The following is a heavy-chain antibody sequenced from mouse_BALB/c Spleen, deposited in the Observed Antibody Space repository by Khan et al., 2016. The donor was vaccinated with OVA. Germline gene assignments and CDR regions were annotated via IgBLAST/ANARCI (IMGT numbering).Heavy chain of an antibody. J-gene: IGHJ3*01. V-gene: IGHV5-17*02. Sequence: EVQLLEPGGGLVQPGGSRKLSCAASGFTFSNFGMHWFRQAPEKGLEWVAYISSGSSTIYYADTVKGRFTISRDNPKNTLFLQMTSLTSEDTVMYYCTGHFYGSSYVAYWDPGTLVPVSA. CDR2: ISSGSSTI. CDR3: TGHFYGSSYVAY. D-gene: IGHD1-1*01. CDR1: GFTFSNFG.